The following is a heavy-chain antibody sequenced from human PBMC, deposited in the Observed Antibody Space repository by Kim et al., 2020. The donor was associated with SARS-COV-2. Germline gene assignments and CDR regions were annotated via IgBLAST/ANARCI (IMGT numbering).Heavy chain of an antibody. V-gene: IGHV3-66*01. Sequence: SVKGRFTISRDNSKNTLYLQMNSLRAEDTAVYYCARVGYCTNGVCTIFDYWGQGTLVTVSS. CDR3: ARVGYCTNGVCTIFDY. D-gene: IGHD2-8*01. J-gene: IGHJ4*02.